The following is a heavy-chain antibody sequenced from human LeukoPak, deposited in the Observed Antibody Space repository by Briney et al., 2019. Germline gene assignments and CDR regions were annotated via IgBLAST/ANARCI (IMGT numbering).Heavy chain of an antibody. J-gene: IGHJ5*02. Sequence: VASVKVSCKASGYTFINYGITWVRRAPGQGLEWMGWIGAYNGDTNYVQKLQGRVTMTTDTSTNTAYMELRSLISDDTAVYYCARATGYYGSSGSPNWFDPWGQGTLVTVSS. V-gene: IGHV1-18*01. D-gene: IGHD3-22*01. CDR2: IGAYNGDT. CDR3: ARATGYYGSSGSPNWFDP. CDR1: GYTFINYG.